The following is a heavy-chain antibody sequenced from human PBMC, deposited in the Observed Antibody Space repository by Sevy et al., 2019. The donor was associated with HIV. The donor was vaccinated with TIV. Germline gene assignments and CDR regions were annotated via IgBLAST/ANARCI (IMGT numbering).Heavy chain of an antibody. Sequence: GGSLRLSCAASGFTFSSYAMSWVRQAPGKGLEWVSAISGSGGSTHYADSVKGRFTISRDNSKNTLYLQMNSLRAEDTAVYYCAKDRKYDFWSGYPGYWGQGTLVTVSS. CDR1: GFTFSSYA. J-gene: IGHJ4*02. D-gene: IGHD3-3*01. CDR2: ISGSGGST. V-gene: IGHV3-23*01. CDR3: AKDRKYDFWSGYPGY.